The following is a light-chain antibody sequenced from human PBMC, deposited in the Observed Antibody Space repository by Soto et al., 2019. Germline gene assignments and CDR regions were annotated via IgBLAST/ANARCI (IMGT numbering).Light chain of an antibody. J-gene: IGKJ1*01. Sequence: EIVLTQSPGTLSLSPGERVTLSCRASQSVSSTSLAWYQQKPGQAPRLLMYAASSRATGIPDRFSGSGSGTDFTLTISRLEPEDSAVYYCQQYGSSPKTFGQGTKVEVK. CDR1: QSVSSTS. CDR2: AAS. V-gene: IGKV3-20*01. CDR3: QQYGSSPKT.